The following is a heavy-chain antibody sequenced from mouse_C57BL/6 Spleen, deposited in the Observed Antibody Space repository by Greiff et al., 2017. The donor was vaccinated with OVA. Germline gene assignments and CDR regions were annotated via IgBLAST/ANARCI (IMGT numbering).Heavy chain of an antibody. J-gene: IGHJ4*01. V-gene: IGHV5-17*01. Sequence: EVQRVESGGGLVKPGGSLKLSCAASGFTFSDYGMHWVRQAPEKGLEWVAYISSGSSTIYYADTVQGRFTISRDNAKNTLFLQMTSLRSEDTAMYYCARMDVIYAMDYWGQGTSVTVSS. CDR1: GFTFSDYG. CDR3: ARMDVIYAMDY. CDR2: ISSGSSTI.